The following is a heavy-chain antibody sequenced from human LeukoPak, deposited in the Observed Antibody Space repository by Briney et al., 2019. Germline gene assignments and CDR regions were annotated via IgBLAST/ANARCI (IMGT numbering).Heavy chain of an antibody. Sequence: GASVKLSCKASGYTFTSYGINWVRQAPGQGLEWMGWISGYNGDAIYAQKLQGRVTLTTDTPTTTAYMELRSLKFDDTAVYYCARDDRSVDTAMSFQRWGQGTLVIVSS. CDR2: ISGYNGDA. J-gene: IGHJ1*01. CDR3: ARDDRSVDTAMSFQR. V-gene: IGHV1-18*01. CDR1: GYTFTSYG. D-gene: IGHD5-18*01.